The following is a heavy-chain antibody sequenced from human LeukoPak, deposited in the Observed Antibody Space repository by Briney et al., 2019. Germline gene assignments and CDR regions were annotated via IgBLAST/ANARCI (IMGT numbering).Heavy chain of an antibody. J-gene: IGHJ6*03. CDR3: AKGGGYSYENYYFYMDV. CDR2: IRYDGNNK. CDR1: GFTFSTYG. Sequence: PGGSLRLSCAASGFTFSTYGMHWVRQAPGKGQEWVAFIRYDGNNKDYADSVKGRFSISRDNSKNTLYLQMNSLRAEDTAVYYCAKGGGYSYENYYFYMDVWGKGTTVTVSS. D-gene: IGHD5-18*01. V-gene: IGHV3-30*02.